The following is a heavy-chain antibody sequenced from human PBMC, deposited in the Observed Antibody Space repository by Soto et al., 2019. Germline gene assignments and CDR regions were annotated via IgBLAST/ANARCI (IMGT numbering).Heavy chain of an antibody. D-gene: IGHD3-16*02. CDR1: GGSFSGYY. V-gene: IGHV4-34*01. J-gene: IGHJ4*02. Sequence: QVQLQQWGAGLLKPSETLSLTCAVYGGSFSGYYWSWIRQPPGKGLEWIGEINHSGSTNYNPSLKSRVITSVDTSKIQFSLKLSFVTAADTAVYYCARGHMTTFGGVIPIAGNYFDYRGQGTLVTASS. CDR3: ARGHMTTFGGVIPIAGNYFDY. CDR2: INHSGST.